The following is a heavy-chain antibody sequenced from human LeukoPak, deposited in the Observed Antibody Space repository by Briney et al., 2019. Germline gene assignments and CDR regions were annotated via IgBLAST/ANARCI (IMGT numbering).Heavy chain of an antibody. CDR2: ISAYNGNT. CDR1: GYTFTSYG. Sequence: GASVKVSCKASGYTFTSYGISWVRQAPGQGLEWMGWISAYNGNTNYAQKLQGRVTMTTDTSTSTAYMELSSLRSEDTAVYYCAAIPYYDFWSGYQQGYYGMDVWGQGTTVTVSS. V-gene: IGHV1-18*01. D-gene: IGHD3-3*01. J-gene: IGHJ6*02. CDR3: AAIPYYDFWSGYQQGYYGMDV.